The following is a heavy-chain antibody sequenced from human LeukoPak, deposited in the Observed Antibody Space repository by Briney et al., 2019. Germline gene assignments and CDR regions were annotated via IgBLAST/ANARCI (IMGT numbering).Heavy chain of an antibody. J-gene: IGHJ3*02. CDR1: GFTVSGNY. V-gene: IGHV3-53*01. CDR3: AKTLVETPMYDAFDI. CDR2: IYPGDNT. D-gene: IGHD5-18*01. Sequence: QTGGSLRLSCAASGFTVSGNYMSWVRQAPGTGLEWVSIIYPGDNTYYADSVKGRFTISRDTSQNTLYLQMNSLRVEDTAVSYCAKTLVETPMYDAFDIRGLGTKVTVSS.